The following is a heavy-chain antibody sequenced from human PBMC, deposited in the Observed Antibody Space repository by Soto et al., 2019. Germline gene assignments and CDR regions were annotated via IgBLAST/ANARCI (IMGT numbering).Heavy chain of an antibody. Sequence: QLQLQESGSGLVKPSQTLSLTCVVSGGCISSGGYAWSWIRQPPGKALDWIGYIYGSGNTYYNPSLKSRITISVDRSKNQFSLKLTSVTAADTAVYYCARDHSGLGGWFDPWGQGTLVTVSS. V-gene: IGHV4-30-2*01. CDR1: GGCISSGGYA. J-gene: IGHJ5*02. CDR2: IYGSGNT. D-gene: IGHD7-27*01. CDR3: ARDHSGLGGWFDP.